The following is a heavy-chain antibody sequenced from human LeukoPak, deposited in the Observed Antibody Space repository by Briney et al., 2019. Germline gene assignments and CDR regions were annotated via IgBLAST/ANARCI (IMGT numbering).Heavy chain of an antibody. CDR1: GGSFSGYY. V-gene: IGHV4-34*01. CDR3: ARVAHKAGTRP. J-gene: IGHJ5*02. Sequence: SETLSLTCAVYGGSFSGYYWSWIRQPPRKGLEWIGEINHSGSTNYNPSLKSRVTISVDTSKNQFSLKLSSVTAADTAVYYCARVAHKAGTRPWGQGTLVTVSS. CDR2: INHSGST. D-gene: IGHD6-19*01.